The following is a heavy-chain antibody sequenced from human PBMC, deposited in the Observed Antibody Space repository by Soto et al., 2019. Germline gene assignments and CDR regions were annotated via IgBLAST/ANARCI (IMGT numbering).Heavy chain of an antibody. CDR3: AKRPRALLTFDS. CDR1: GFIFSKYV. Sequence: EVQLVDSGGGLVQPGGSLRLSCAASGFIFSKYVMSWVRQAPGKGLEWVSSISDSGGTSYYADSVKGRFTISRDNSKNTLYLQMISLRAEDTAIYYCAKRPRALLTFDSWGQGSLVSVYS. CDR2: ISDSGGTS. J-gene: IGHJ4*02. V-gene: IGHV3-23*04. D-gene: IGHD1-26*01.